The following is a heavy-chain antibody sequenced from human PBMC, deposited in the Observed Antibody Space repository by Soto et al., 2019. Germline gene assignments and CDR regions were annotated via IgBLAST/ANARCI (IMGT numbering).Heavy chain of an antibody. V-gene: IGHV3-53*01. CDR3: AGYGGNSV. D-gene: IGHD4-17*01. CDR1: GFPVSSNH. Sequence: PGGSLRLSCAVSGFPVSSNHVTWVRQASGKGLQWVSAIYNDGTPYYADSVKGRFTISRDESGNTVFLQMNSLRAEDTAVYYCAGYGGNSVWGQGTLVTVSS. J-gene: IGHJ4*02. CDR2: IYNDGTP.